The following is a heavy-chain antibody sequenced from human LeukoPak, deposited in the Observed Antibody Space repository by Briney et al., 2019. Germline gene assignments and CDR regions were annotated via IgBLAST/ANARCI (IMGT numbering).Heavy chain of an antibody. CDR3: AKVDYWSPENYFDS. CDR2: ITDDEDT. V-gene: IGHV3-23*01. D-gene: IGHD1-1*01. Sequence: QTGGSLRLSCVASGFPFRSYAMTWVRQTPGKGLESVSVITDDEDTYYADSVKGRFTISRGNSQSTVFLQMNSLRVEDTAVYYCAKVDYWSPENYFDSWGQGTLVTVSS. J-gene: IGHJ4*02. CDR1: GFPFRSYA.